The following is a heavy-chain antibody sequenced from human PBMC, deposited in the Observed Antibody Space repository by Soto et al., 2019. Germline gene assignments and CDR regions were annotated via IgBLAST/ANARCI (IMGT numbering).Heavy chain of an antibody. D-gene: IGHD3-3*01. CDR1: GGSLSGYY. CDR2: INHSGST. V-gene: IGHV4-34*01. J-gene: IGHJ5*02. Sequence: SETLSLTCAVYGGSLSGYYWSWIRQPPGKGLEWIGEINHSGSTNYNPSLKSRVTISVDTSKNQFSLKLSSVTAADTAVYYCARGGGDFWSGYLGWFDPWGQGTLVTVSS. CDR3: ARGGGDFWSGYLGWFDP.